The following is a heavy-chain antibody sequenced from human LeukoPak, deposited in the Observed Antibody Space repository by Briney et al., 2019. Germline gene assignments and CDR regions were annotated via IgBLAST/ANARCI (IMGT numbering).Heavy chain of an antibody. CDR1: GGTFSSYA. CDR2: IIPILGIA. Sequence: SVKVSCKASGGTFSSYAISWVRQAPGQGLEWMGRIIPILGIANYAQKFQGRVTITADKSTSTAYMELSSLRSEDTAVYYCARSLYCSGGSCYAGGSGYWGQGTLVTVSS. V-gene: IGHV1-69*04. J-gene: IGHJ4*02. D-gene: IGHD2-15*01. CDR3: ARSLYCSGGSCYAGGSGY.